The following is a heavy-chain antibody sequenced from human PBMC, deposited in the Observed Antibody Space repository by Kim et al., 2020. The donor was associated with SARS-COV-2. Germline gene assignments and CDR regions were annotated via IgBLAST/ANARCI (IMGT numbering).Heavy chain of an antibody. J-gene: IGHJ1*01. D-gene: IGHD3-10*01. CDR3: TTGSSGNTRHPVHL. Sequence: AAPVKGRLTISRDDSKNTLSLQMNSLKAEDTAVYYCTTGSSGNTRHPVHLWGQGTPVTVSS. V-gene: IGHV3-15*01.